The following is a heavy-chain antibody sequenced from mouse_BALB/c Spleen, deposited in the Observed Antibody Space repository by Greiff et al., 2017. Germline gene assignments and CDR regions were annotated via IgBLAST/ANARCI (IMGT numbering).Heavy chain of an antibody. CDR1: GYTFTDYV. Sequence: QVQLQQSGPELVKPGASVKMSCKASGYTFTDYVISWVKQRTGQGLEWIGEIYPGSGSTYYNEKFKGKATLTADKSSNTAYMQLSSLTSEDSAVYFCARGAVVVDYWGQGTTLTVSS. CDR3: ARGAVVVDY. D-gene: IGHD1-1*01. J-gene: IGHJ2*01. CDR2: IYPGSGST. V-gene: IGHV1-77*01.